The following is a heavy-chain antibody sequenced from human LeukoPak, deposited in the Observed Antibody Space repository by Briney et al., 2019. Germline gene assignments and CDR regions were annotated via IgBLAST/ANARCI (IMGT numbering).Heavy chain of an antibody. Sequence: ASVKVSCKASGYTFTSYDINWVRQATGQGLEWMGWMNPNSGNTGYAQKFQGRVTMTRNTSISTAYMELSSLRSEDTAVYYCARVGENRICSSTSCYLGYGYYYYYYMDVWGKGTTVTISS. CDR1: GYTFTSYD. J-gene: IGHJ6*03. CDR2: MNPNSGNT. D-gene: IGHD2-2*01. V-gene: IGHV1-8*01. CDR3: ARVGENRICSSTSCYLGYGYYYYYYMDV.